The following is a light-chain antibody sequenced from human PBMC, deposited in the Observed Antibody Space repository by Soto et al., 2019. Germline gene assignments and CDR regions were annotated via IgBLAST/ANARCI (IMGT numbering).Light chain of an antibody. V-gene: IGLV1-47*01. CDR2: RNN. CDR3: AAWDDTLSGHVV. J-gene: IGLJ2*01. CDR1: RSNIGSEY. Sequence: QSVLTQPPSASGTPGQRVTISCSGRRSNIGSEYVYWYQQVPGTAPKLLIYRNNQRPSGVPDRFSGSKSGTSASLAISGLRSEDEADYYCAAWDDTLSGHVVFGGGTQLTVL.